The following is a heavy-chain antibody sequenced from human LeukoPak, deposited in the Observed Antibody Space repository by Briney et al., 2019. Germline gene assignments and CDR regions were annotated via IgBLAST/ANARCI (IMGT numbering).Heavy chain of an antibody. CDR2: ISAYNGNT. CDR3: AREVVVVPAAMPYYYYYGMDV. D-gene: IGHD2-2*01. CDR1: GYTITSYG. J-gene: IGHJ6*02. Sequence: ASVKVSCKASGYTITSYGISWVRQAPGQGLEWMGWISAYNGNTNYAQKLQGRVTMTTDTSTSTAYMELRSLRSDDTAVYYCAREVVVVPAAMPYYYYYGMDVWGQGTTVTVSS. V-gene: IGHV1-18*01.